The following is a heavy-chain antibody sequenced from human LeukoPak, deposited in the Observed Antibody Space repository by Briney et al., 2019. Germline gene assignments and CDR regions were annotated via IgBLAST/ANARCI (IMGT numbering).Heavy chain of an antibody. CDR3: ARDWDIVVVVAATPLYAFDI. D-gene: IGHD2-15*01. J-gene: IGHJ3*02. V-gene: IGHV1-2*02. CDR2: INPNSGGT. Sequence: ASVKLSCKASGYTFTGYYMHWVRQAPGQGLEWMGWINPNSGGTNYAQKFQGRVTMTRDTSISTAYMELNRLRSDDTAVYYCARDWDIVVVVAATPLYAFDIWGQGTMVTVSS. CDR1: GYTFTGYY.